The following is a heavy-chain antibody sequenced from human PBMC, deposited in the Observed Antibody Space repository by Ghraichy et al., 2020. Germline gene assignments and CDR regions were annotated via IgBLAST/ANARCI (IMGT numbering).Heavy chain of an antibody. V-gene: IGHV3-21*01. CDR2: ISSSSSYI. CDR1: GFTFSSYS. D-gene: IGHD3-22*01. CDR3: ARRITMIVVVRAHDAFDI. Sequence: GGSLRLSCAASGFTFSSYSMNWVRQAPGKGLEWVSSISSSSSYIYYADSVKGRFTISRDNAKNSLYLQMNSLRAEDTAVYYCARRITMIVVVRAHDAFDIWGQGTMVTVSS. J-gene: IGHJ3*02.